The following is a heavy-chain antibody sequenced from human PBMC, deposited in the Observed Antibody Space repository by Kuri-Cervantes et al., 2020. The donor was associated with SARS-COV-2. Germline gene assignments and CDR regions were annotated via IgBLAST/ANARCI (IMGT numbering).Heavy chain of an antibody. CDR1: GFTFSSYA. D-gene: IGHD3-22*01. CDR2: ISGSGGST. CDR3: ASRAIYYYDSSGYQLYTMDV. Sequence: GESLKISCAASGFTFSSYAMSWVRQAPGKGLEWVSAISGSGGSTYYADSVKGRFTISRDNAKNSLYLQMNSLRAEDTAVYYCASRAIYYYDSSGYQLYTMDVWGQGTTVTVSS. J-gene: IGHJ6*02. V-gene: IGHV3-23*01.